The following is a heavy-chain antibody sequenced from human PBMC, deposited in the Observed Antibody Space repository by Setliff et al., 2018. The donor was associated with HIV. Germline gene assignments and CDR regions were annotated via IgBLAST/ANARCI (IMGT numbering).Heavy chain of an antibody. D-gene: IGHD4-17*01. CDR2: IYPGDSDA. Sequence: GESLKISCKGSGYDFPHSWIGWVRQIPGKGLEGMGIIYPGDSDARYSPSFQGQVTISAHKSISTTYLQWSSLKASDTAMYYCASSDYGGNSGHFQHWGQGTLVTVSS. V-gene: IGHV5-51*01. CDR1: GYDFPHSW. CDR3: ASSDYGGNSGHFQH. J-gene: IGHJ1*01.